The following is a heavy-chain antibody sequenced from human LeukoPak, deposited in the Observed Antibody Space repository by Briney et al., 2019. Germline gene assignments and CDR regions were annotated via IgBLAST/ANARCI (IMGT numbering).Heavy chain of an antibody. D-gene: IGHD1-26*01. CDR1: GYTFSNFG. J-gene: IGHJ5*02. Sequence: GASVKVSCKASGYTFSNFGMSWVRQAPGQGLEWMGWISAYNGDTNYAQKLQGRVTMTTGTSTSTAYMELRSLTSDDTAAYHCARSGDGNWFDPWGQGTLVTVSS. CDR3: ARSGDGNWFDP. V-gene: IGHV1-18*01. CDR2: ISAYNGDT.